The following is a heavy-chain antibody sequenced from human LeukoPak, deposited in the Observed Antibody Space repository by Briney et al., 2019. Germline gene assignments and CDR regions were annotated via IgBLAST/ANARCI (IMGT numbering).Heavy chain of an antibody. CDR2: IGPSGST. CDR1: GFTLTTYA. CDR3: AKRGGSYRGFDY. V-gene: IGHV3-23*01. D-gene: IGHD1-26*01. J-gene: IGHJ4*02. Sequence: GGSLRLSCAASGFTLTTYAMSWVRQAPGKRLAWVSAIGPSGSTFYADSVKGRFTISRDNSKYTLYLQMNSLRVDDTAVYYCAKRGGSYRGFDYWGQGTLVTVSS.